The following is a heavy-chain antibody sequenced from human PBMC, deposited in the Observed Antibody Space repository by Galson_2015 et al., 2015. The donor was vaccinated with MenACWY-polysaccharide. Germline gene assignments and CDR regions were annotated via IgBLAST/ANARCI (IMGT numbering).Heavy chain of an antibody. Sequence: SLRLSCAASGFTFSSYWMHWVRQAPGKGLVWVSRINSDGSSTSYADSVKGRFTISRDNAKNTLYLQMNSLRAEDTAVYYCAREPESMSDLDVWGQGTTVTVSS. V-gene: IGHV3-74*01. CDR3: AREPESMSDLDV. D-gene: IGHD2-8*01. CDR2: INSDGSST. J-gene: IGHJ6*02. CDR1: GFTFSSYW.